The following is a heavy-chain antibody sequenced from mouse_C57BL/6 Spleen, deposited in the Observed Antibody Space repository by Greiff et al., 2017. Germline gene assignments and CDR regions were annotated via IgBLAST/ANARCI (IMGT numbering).Heavy chain of an antibody. CDR2: IYPGDGDT. CDR1: GYAFSSSW. J-gene: IGHJ2*01. CDR3: ARYGNYPDY. D-gene: IGHD2-1*01. Sequence: QVQLKESGPELVKPGASVKISCKASGYAFSSSWMNWVKQRPGKGLEWIGRIYPGDGDTNYNGKFKGKATLTADKSSSTAYMQLSSLTSEDSAVYFCARYGNYPDYWGQGTTLTVSS. V-gene: IGHV1-82*01.